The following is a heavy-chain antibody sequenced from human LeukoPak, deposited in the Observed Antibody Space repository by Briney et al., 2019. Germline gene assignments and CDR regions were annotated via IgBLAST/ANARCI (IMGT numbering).Heavy chain of an antibody. CDR2: FDPEDGET. J-gene: IGHJ5*02. D-gene: IGHD2-2*01. Sequence: VASVKASCKVSGYTLTELSMHWVRQAPGKGLEWMGGFDPEDGETIYAQKFQGRVTMTEDTSTDTAYMELSSLRSEDTAVYYCATYCSSTSCYWFDPWGQGTLVTVSS. CDR3: ATYCSSTSCYWFDP. V-gene: IGHV1-24*01. CDR1: GYTLTELS.